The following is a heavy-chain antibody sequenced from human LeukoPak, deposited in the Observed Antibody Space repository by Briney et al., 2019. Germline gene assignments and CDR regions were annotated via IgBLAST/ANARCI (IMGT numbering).Heavy chain of an antibody. Sequence: GGSLRLSCAASGFTFSSYWMSWVRQAPGKGLEWVSAISGSGGSTYYADSVKGRFTISRDNSKNTLYLQMNSLRAEDTAVYYCAKGSTVGWLQLYFDYWGQGTLVTVSS. V-gene: IGHV3-23*01. J-gene: IGHJ4*02. CDR1: GFTFSSYW. D-gene: IGHD5-24*01. CDR2: ISGSGGST. CDR3: AKGSTVGWLQLYFDY.